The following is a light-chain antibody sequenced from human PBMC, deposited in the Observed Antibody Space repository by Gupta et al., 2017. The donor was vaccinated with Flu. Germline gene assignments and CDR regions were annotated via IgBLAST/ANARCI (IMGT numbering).Light chain of an antibody. J-gene: IGLJ3*02. CDR2: RNN. CDR3: AAWDDSLFWV. CDR1: SSNIGSNY. V-gene: IGLV1-47*01. Sequence: QSVLTQPPSASGTPGQRVTISCSGSSSNIGSNYVYWYQQLPGTAPKLLIYRNNQRPSGVPDRFSGSKSGTSDSLTISGLRSEDEADYDCAAWDDSLFWVFGGGTKLNV.